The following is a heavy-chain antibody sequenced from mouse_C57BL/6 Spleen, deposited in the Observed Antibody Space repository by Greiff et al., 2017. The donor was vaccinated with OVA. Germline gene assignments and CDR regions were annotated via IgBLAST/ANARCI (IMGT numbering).Heavy chain of an antibody. CDR3: ARSNYYGSPYFDY. D-gene: IGHD1-1*01. V-gene: IGHV1-18*01. Sequence: VQLQQSGPELVKPGASVKIPCKASGYTFTDYNMDWVKQSHGKSLEWIGDINPNNGGTIYNQKFKGKATLTVDKSSSTAYMELRSLTSEDTAVYYCARSNYYGSPYFDYWGQGTTLTVSS. CDR1: GYTFTDYN. J-gene: IGHJ2*01. CDR2: INPNNGGT.